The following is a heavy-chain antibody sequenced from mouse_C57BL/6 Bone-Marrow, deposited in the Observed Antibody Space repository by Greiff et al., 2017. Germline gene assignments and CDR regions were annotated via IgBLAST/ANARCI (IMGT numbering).Heavy chain of an antibody. J-gene: IGHJ2*01. CDR3: ARMGLRDY. CDR2: LWSGGST. D-gene: IGHD2-4*01. V-gene: IGHV2-2*01. CDR1: GFSLTSYG. Sequence: QVQLQQSGPGLVQPSQSLSITCTVSGFSLTSYGVHWVRQSPGKGLEWLGVLWSGGSTDYNAAFISRLSISKDNSKSQVFFKMNSLQADDTAIYYCARMGLRDYWGQGTTLTVSS.